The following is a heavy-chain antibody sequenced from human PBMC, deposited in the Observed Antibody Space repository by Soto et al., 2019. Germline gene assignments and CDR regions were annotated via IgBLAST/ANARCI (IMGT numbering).Heavy chain of an antibody. CDR3: AKEYSGYES. CDR2: MNPSSGNT. CDR1: GYTFTSYG. D-gene: IGHD5-12*01. J-gene: IGHJ5*02. V-gene: IGHV1-8*02. Sequence: ASVKVSCKASGYTFTSYGISWVRQAPGQGLEWMGWMNPSSGNTGYVQKFQGRVTMTRNTSASTAYMELTSLTSDDTAVYYCAKEYSGYESWGQGTLVTVSS.